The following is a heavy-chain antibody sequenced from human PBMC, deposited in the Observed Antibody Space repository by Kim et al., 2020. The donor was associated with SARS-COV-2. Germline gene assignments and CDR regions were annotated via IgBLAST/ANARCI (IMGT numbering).Heavy chain of an antibody. CDR3: ARDFTMVRGSFDY. J-gene: IGHJ4*02. Sequence: YSQKFQGRVTITRDTSASTAYMELSSLRSEDTAVYYCARDFTMVRGSFDYWGQGTLVTVSS. D-gene: IGHD3-10*01. V-gene: IGHV1-3*01.